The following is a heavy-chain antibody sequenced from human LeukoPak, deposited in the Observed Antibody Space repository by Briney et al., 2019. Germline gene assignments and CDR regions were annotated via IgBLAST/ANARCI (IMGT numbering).Heavy chain of an antibody. J-gene: IGHJ4*02. D-gene: IGHD3-22*01. CDR3: ARDSWDYYGSSGYYDGYYFDY. V-gene: IGHV1-46*01. CDR2: INPSGGST. CDR1: GYTFTSYY. Sequence: ASVKVSCKASGYTFTSYYMHRVRQAPGQGLEWMGIINPSGGSTSYAQKFQGRVTMTRDTSTSTVYMELSSLRSEDTAVYYCARDSWDYYGSSGYYDGYYFDYWGQGTLVTVSS.